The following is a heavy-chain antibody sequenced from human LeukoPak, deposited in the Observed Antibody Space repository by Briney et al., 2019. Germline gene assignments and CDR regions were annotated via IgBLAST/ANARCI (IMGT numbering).Heavy chain of an antibody. D-gene: IGHD1-26*01. CDR3: ARGSKELRGWFDP. J-gene: IGHJ5*02. V-gene: IGHV1-2*02. CDR1: GYTFTGYY. Sequence: GASVKVSCKASGYTFTGYYMHWVRQAPGQGLEWMGWINPNSGGTNYAQKFQDRVTMTRDTSISTAYMELSRLRSDDTAVYYCARGSKELRGWFDPWGQGTLVTVSS. CDR2: INPNSGGT.